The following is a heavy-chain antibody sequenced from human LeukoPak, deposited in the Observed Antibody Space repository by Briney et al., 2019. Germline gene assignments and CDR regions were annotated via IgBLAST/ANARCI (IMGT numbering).Heavy chain of an antibody. Sequence: GASVRVSCKASGGTFSSDAFSWLRQAPGQGLEWMGRIIPILNIPNFAQKFEGRVTITADKSTTTVHMELRSLRSEDTAVYFCARDQPRAKFLDYWGQGTLVTVSS. CDR3: ARDQPRAKFLDY. CDR2: IIPILNIP. J-gene: IGHJ4*02. V-gene: IGHV1-69*04. CDR1: GGTFSSDA.